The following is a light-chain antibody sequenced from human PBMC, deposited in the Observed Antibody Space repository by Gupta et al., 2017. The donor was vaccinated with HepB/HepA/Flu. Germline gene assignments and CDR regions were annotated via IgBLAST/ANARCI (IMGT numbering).Light chain of an antibody. CDR3: QQRSNWPPYT. J-gene: IGKJ4*01. Sequence: EIVLTQSPATLSLSPGERATLSCRASQSVSSYLAWYQQKPGQAPRLLIYDASNRDTGIPARFSGSGYGTDFTLTISSREPEEFAVYYCQQRSNWPPYTFGGGTKVEIK. CDR1: QSVSSY. V-gene: IGKV3-11*01. CDR2: DAS.